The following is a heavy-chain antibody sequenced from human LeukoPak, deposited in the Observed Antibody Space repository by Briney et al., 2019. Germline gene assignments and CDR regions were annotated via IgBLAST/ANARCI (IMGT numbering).Heavy chain of an antibody. Sequence: PGRSLRLSCAVSGFTFSSYAMHWVRQAPGKGLEWVAVISYDGSNKYYADSVKGRFTISRDNSKNTLYLQMNSLRAEDTAVYYCARDPHAKYYFDYWGQGTLVTVSS. V-gene: IGHV3-30-3*01. J-gene: IGHJ4*02. CDR3: ARDPHAKYYFDY. CDR2: ISYDGSNK. CDR1: GFTFSSYA.